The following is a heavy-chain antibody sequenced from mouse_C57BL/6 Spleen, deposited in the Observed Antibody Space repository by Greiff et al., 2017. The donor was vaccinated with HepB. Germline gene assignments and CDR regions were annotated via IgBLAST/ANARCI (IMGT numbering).Heavy chain of an antibody. V-gene: IGHV1-80*01. Sequence: LQESGAELVKPGASVKISCKASGYAFSSYWMNWVKQRPGKGLEWIGQVYPGDGDTNYNGKFKGKATLTADKSSSTAYMQLRSLTSEDSAVYFCAREGDGYYDYWGQGTTLTVSS. CDR3: AREGDGYYDY. J-gene: IGHJ2*01. D-gene: IGHD2-3*01. CDR1: GYAFSSYW. CDR2: VYPGDGDT.